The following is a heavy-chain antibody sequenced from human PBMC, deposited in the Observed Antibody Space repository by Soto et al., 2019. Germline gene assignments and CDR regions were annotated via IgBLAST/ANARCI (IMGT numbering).Heavy chain of an antibody. Sequence: GESLKISCKGSGYSFTSYWIGWVRQMPGKGLEWMGIIYPGDSDTRYSPSFQGQVTISADKSISTAYLQWSSLKASDTAMYYCARRSYDFWSGYQKDYFDYWGQGTLVTVSS. D-gene: IGHD3-3*01. J-gene: IGHJ4*02. CDR2: IYPGDSDT. CDR1: GYSFTSYW. CDR3: ARRSYDFWSGYQKDYFDY. V-gene: IGHV5-51*01.